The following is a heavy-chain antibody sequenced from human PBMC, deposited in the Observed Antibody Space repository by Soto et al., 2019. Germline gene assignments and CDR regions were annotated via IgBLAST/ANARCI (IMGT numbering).Heavy chain of an antibody. CDR1: GDSVSSNSAA. J-gene: IGHJ3*02. CDR3: ARDLHSSGYYFRYAFDI. CDR2: TYYRSKWYN. V-gene: IGHV6-1*01. D-gene: IGHD3-22*01. Sequence: SPTLSLTCAISGDSVSSNSAAWNWIRQSPSRGLEWLGRTYYRSKWYNDYAVSVKSRITINPDTSKNQFSLQLNSVTPEDTAVYYCARDLHSSGYYFRYAFDIWGQGTMVTVSS.